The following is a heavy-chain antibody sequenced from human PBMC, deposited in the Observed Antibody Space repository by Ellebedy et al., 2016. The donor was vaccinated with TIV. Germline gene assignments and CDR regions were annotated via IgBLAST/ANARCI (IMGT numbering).Heavy chain of an antibody. CDR1: GFTFSLYA. V-gene: IGHV3-48*02. J-gene: IGHJ4*02. CDR3: ARGNSSGSYYNQGY. Sequence: GESLKISCEGSGFTFSLYAMNWVRQAPGQGLEWVSYINSGDSVVYYADSVKGRFTISRDNAKNSLYLQMNRLRDDDTAMYYCARGNSSGSYYNQGYWGQGTLVTVSS. CDR2: INSGDSVV. D-gene: IGHD3-10*01.